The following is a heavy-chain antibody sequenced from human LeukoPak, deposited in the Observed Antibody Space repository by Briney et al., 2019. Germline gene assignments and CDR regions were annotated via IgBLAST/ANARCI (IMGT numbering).Heavy chain of an antibody. J-gene: IGHJ4*02. V-gene: IGHV3-48*04. Sequence: PGGSLRLSCAASGFTSSSYSMNWVRQAPGKGLEWVSYISSSSSTIYYADSVKGRFTISRDNAKDSLYLQMNSLRAEDTAVYYCAREPALYYFDYWGQGTLVTVSS. CDR1: GFTSSSYS. D-gene: IGHD2-2*01. CDR2: ISSSSSTI. CDR3: AREPALYYFDY.